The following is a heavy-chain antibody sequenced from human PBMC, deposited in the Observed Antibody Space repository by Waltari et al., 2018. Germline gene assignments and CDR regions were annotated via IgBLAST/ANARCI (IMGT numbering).Heavy chain of an antibody. CDR3: ARDRFPPGFDY. CDR2: ISSSSSTI. J-gene: IGHJ4*02. CDR1: GFTFSSYS. Sequence: EVQLVESGGGLVQPGGSLRLSCEASGFTFSSYSMNWVRQAPGKGLEWVSYISSSSSTIYYADSVKGRFTISRDNAKNSLYLQMNSLRAEDTAVYYCARDRFPPGFDYWGQGTLVTVSS. V-gene: IGHV3-48*01.